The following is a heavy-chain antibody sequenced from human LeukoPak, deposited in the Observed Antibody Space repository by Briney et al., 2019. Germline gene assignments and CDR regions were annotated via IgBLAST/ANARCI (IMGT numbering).Heavy chain of an antibody. Sequence: SETLSLTCTVSGGSISSYYWSWIRQPAGKGLEWIGRIYTSGSTNYNPSLKSRVTMSVDTSKNQFSLKLSSVTAADTAVYYCARENYYDSSGSSALNAFDIWGQGTMVTVSS. CDR1: GGSISSYY. J-gene: IGHJ3*02. CDR2: IYTSGST. CDR3: ARENYYDSSGSSALNAFDI. D-gene: IGHD3-22*01. V-gene: IGHV4-4*07.